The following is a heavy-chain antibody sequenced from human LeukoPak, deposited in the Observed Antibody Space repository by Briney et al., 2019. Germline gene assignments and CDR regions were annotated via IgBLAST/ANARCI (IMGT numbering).Heavy chain of an antibody. CDR3: ARGTSSSWYLFYFDY. V-gene: IGHV4-59*01. D-gene: IGHD6-13*01. CDR2: IYYSGST. CDR1: GGSISSYY. J-gene: IGHJ4*02. Sequence: PSETLSLTCTVSGGSISSYYWSWIRQPPGKGLEWIGYIYYSGSTNYNPSLKSRVTISVDTSKNQFSLKLSTVTAADTAVYYCARGTSSSWYLFYFDYWGQGTLVTVSS.